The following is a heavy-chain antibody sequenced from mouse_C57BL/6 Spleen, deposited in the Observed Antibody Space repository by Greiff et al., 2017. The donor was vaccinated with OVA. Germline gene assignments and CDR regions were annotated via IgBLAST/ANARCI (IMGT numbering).Heavy chain of an antibody. CDR1: GYTFTDYY. CDR3: ARGGVARYFDV. V-gene: IGHV1-26*01. D-gene: IGHD1-1*02. CDR2: INPNNGGT. J-gene: IGHJ1*03. Sequence: EVQLQQSGPELVKPRASVKISCKASGYTFTDYYMNWVKQSHGKSLEWIGDINPNNGGTSYNQKFKGKATLTVDKSSSTAYMELRSLTSEDSAVYYCARGGVARYFDVWGTGTTVTVSS.